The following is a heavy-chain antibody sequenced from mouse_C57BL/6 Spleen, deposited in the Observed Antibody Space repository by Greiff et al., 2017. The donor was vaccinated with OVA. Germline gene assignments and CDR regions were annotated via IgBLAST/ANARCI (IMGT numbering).Heavy chain of an antibody. Sequence: VHVKQSVAELVRPGASVKLSCTASGFNIKNTYMHWVKQRPEQGLEWIGRIDPANGNTKYAPKFQGKATITADTSSNTAYLQLSSLTSEDTAIYYCASFYGSSYNWYFDVWGTGTTVTVSS. CDR1: GFNIKNTY. J-gene: IGHJ1*03. CDR2: IDPANGNT. V-gene: IGHV14-3*01. D-gene: IGHD1-1*01. CDR3: ASFYGSSYNWYFDV.